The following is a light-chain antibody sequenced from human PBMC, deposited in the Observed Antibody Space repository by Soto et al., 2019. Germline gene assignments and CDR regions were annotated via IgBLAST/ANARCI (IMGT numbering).Light chain of an antibody. J-gene: IGKJ1*01. CDR1: DNIAPW. CDR2: KAA. V-gene: IGKV1-5*03. CDR3: QHYNSFSRT. Sequence: DIQMTQSPSTLSASVGDRVAITCRASDNIAPWVAWYQQKPGKAPKLLIYKAANLADEVPSRFAGSGSGTDFTLTITRLQPDDFATYYCQHYNSFSRTFGQGNKVDIK.